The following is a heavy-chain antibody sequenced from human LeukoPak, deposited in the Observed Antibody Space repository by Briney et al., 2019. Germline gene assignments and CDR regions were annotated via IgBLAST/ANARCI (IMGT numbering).Heavy chain of an antibody. V-gene: IGHV3-23*01. J-gene: IGHJ4*02. CDR2: ISGSGGSA. CDR1: GFTFSSYA. CDR3: ARDDF. Sequence: GGSLRLSCAASGFTFSSYAMSWVRQAPGKGLEWVSGISGSGGSANYADSVKGRFTISRDNSKHTLFLQLNSLRAEDTAVYYCARDDFWGQGTLVTVSS.